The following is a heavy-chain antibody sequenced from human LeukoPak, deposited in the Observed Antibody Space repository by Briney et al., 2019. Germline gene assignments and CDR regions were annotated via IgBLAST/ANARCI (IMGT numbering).Heavy chain of an antibody. J-gene: IGHJ4*02. D-gene: IGHD1-26*01. CDR1: GGSISSSSYY. CDR3: AREAYSGSYYCDY. V-gene: IGHV4-39*07. Sequence: PSETLSLTCTVSGGSISSSSYYWGWIRQPPGKGLEWIGRIYTSGSTNYNPSLKSRVTMSVDTSKNQFSLKLSSVTAADTAVYYCAREAYSGSYYCDYWGQGTLVTVSS. CDR2: IYTSGST.